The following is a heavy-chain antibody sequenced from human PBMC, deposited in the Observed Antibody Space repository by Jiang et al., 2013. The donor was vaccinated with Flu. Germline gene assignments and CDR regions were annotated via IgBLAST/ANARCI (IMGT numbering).Heavy chain of an antibody. CDR3: AREGCGGDCYGGWFDP. V-gene: IGHV3-33*01. CDR2: IWYDGSNK. D-gene: IGHD2-21*02. Sequence: LEWVAVIWYDGSNKYYADSVKGRFTISRDNSKNTLYLQMNSLRAEDTAVYYCAREGCGGDCYGGWFDPWGQGTLVTVSS. J-gene: IGHJ5*02.